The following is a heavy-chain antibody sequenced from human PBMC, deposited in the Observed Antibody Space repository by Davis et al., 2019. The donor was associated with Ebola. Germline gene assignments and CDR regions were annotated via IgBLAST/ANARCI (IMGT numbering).Heavy chain of an antibody. CDR2: IWYDGSNK. D-gene: IGHD5-12*01. Sequence: GESLKISCAASGFTFSSYGTHWVRQAPGKGLEWVAVIWYDGSNKYYGDSVKGRFTISRDNSKNTLYLQMNSLRAEDTAVYYCARSPYDYIDYWGQGTLVTVSS. CDR3: ARSPYDYIDY. CDR1: GFTFSSYG. V-gene: IGHV3-33*01. J-gene: IGHJ4*02.